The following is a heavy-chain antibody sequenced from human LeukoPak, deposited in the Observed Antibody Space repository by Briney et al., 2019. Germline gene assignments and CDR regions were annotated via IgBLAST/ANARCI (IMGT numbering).Heavy chain of an antibody. J-gene: IGHJ4*02. Sequence: ASVKVSCKASGGTFSSYAMSWVRQAPGQGLEWMGWINPNSGGTNYAQRFQGMVTMTRDTSISTAYMDLGSLKSDDTATYFCSVWFGEFAHWGQGTLVTVSS. CDR3: SVWFGEFAH. CDR1: GGTFSSYA. D-gene: IGHD3-10*01. V-gene: IGHV1-2*02. CDR2: INPNSGGT.